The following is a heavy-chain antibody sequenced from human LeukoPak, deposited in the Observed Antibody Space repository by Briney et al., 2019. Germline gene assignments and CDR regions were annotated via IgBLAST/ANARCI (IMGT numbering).Heavy chain of an antibody. CDR2: VQSKTVPVTT. Sequence: GGSLRLSYAASGFIFHNAWMNWVRQAPGKGLQWVGRVQSKTVPVTTEYAAPVKGRFIISRDDSKNTLYLQMDSLKTEDTAVYYCARGSNSDDSSDFDHWGQGTLVTVSS. D-gene: IGHD3-22*01. J-gene: IGHJ4*02. V-gene: IGHV3-15*01. CDR3: ARGSNSDDSSDFDH. CDR1: GFIFHNAW.